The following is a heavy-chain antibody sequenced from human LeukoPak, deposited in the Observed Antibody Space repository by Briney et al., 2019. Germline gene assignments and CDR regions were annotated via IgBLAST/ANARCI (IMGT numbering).Heavy chain of an antibody. V-gene: IGHV1-46*01. CDR1: GYNFISYY. CDR3: AREDVVLVDAVRYYYYGMDV. D-gene: IGHD2-8*01. Sequence: ASVKVSCKASGYNFISYYMHWVRQAPGQGLEWMGIINPSGGSTSYAQKFQDRVTMTRDTSTSTVYMGLSSLKCEDMAVYYCAREDVVLVDAVRYYYYGMDVWGQGTTVTVSS. CDR2: INPSGGST. J-gene: IGHJ6*02.